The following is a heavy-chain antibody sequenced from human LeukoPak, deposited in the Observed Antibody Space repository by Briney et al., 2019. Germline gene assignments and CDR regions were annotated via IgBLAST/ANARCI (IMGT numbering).Heavy chain of an antibody. CDR3: AQGGAAVNLIDH. CDR2: IIASST. D-gene: IGHD2-15*01. V-gene: IGHV3-23*01. J-gene: IGHJ4*02. Sequence: QPGGSLRLSCAASGFTVTTYAMSWVRQAPGKGLEWVSTIIASSTYYADSVKGRSSISRDNSENTLYLQMNGLRADDTAVYYCAQGGAAVNLIDHWGQGTLVTVSS. CDR1: GFTVTTYA.